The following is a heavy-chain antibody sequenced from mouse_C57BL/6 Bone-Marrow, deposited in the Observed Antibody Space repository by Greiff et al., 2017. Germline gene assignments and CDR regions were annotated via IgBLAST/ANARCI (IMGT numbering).Heavy chain of an antibody. J-gene: IGHJ4*01. CDR3: SNDYDGDYYAMDY. Sequence: EVKLVESGGGLVQPGESLKLSCESNEYEFPSHDMSWVRKTPEKRLELVAAINSDGGSTYYPDTMERRFIISRDNTKKTLYLQMSSLRSEDTALYYCSNDYDGDYYAMDYWGQGTSVTVSS. D-gene: IGHD2-4*01. CDR1: EYEFPSHD. V-gene: IGHV5-2*01. CDR2: INSDGGST.